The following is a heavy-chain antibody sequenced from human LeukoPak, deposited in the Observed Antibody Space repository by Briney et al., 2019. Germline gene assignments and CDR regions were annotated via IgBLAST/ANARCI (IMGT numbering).Heavy chain of an antibody. Sequence: SETLSLTCTVSGGSINSGSDYWSWMRQPAGKGLEWIGRISTSGNTNYNPSLKSRVTISVDTSKNQFSLKLSSVTAADTAVYYCARGTTVVNFDYWGQGTLVTVSS. CDR2: ISTSGNT. D-gene: IGHD4-23*01. CDR1: GGSINSGSDY. CDR3: ARGTTVVNFDY. J-gene: IGHJ4*02. V-gene: IGHV4-61*02.